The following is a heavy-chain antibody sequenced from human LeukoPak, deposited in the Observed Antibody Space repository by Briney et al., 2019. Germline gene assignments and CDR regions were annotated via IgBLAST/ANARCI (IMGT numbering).Heavy chain of an antibody. D-gene: IGHD2-2*03. CDR3: ARDGYLAPVIAFLDY. J-gene: IGHJ4*02. CDR1: GFTFSSYW. Sequence: GGSLRLSCAASGFTFSSYWMHWVRQSPGKGLEWVGQLKGDGSRANYADSVRDRFTISRDNAKNTVYLQLNSLRAEDTAVYYCARDGYLAPVIAFLDYWGQGTPVTVSS. V-gene: IGHV3-74*01. CDR2: LKGDGSRA.